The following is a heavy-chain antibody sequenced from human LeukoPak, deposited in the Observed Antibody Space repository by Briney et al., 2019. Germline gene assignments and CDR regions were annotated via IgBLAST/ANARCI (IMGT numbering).Heavy chain of an antibody. CDR2: ISSSSSTI. J-gene: IGHJ4*02. CDR3: ARGARKGDDYGGFFDY. Sequence: GGSLRLSCAASGFTFSSYSMNWVRQAPGKGLEWVSYISSSSSTIYYADSVKGRFTISRDNAKNSLYLQMNSLRAEDTAVYYCARGARKGDDYGGFFDYWGQGTLVTVSS. CDR1: GFTFSSYS. D-gene: IGHD4-23*01. V-gene: IGHV3-48*01.